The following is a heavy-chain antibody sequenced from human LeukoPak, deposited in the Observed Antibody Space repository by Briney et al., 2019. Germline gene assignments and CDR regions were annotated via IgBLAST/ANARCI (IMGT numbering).Heavy chain of an antibody. CDR3: ARNVESAYYDFGDGMDV. V-gene: IGHV3-30-3*01. J-gene: IGHJ6*02. CDR2: ISYHESNK. CDR1: GFTFSSYS. Sequence: GGYLRLSCTASGFTFSSYSLYWVRQAPGKGLECVAVISYHESNKYYADSVKGRFTISRDNSKDTLFLQMNSLRAEDTAVYYCARNVESAYYDFGDGMDVWGQGTTVTVSS. D-gene: IGHD3-3*01.